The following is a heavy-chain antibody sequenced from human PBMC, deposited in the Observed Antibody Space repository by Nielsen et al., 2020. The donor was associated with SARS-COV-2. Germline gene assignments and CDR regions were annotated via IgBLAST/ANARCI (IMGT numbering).Heavy chain of an antibody. J-gene: IGHJ4*02. V-gene: IGHV3-33*01. D-gene: IGHD3-9*01. CDR3: AREPTYYDILTGYTLGYYFDY. CDR2: IWYDGSNK. Sequence: GESLKISCAASGFTFSSYGMHWVRQAPGKGLEWVAVIWYDGSNKYYADSVKGRFTISRDNSKNTLYLQMNSLRAEDTAVYYCAREPTYYDILTGYTLGYYFDYWGQGTLVTVSS. CDR1: GFTFSSYG.